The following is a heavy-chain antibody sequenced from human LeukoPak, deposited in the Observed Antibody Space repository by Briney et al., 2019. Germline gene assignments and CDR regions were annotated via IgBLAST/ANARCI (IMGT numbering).Heavy chain of an antibody. CDR3: ARASMVRGIIPGRRDY. D-gene: IGHD3-10*01. J-gene: IGHJ4*02. V-gene: IGHV4-34*01. CDR1: GGSFSGYY. CDR2: INHSGST. Sequence: SETLSLTCAVYGGSFSGYYWSWIRQPPGKGLEWIGEINHSGSTNYNPSLKSRVTISVDTSKNQFSLKLSSVTAADTAVYYRARASMVRGIIPGRRDYWGQGTLVTVSS.